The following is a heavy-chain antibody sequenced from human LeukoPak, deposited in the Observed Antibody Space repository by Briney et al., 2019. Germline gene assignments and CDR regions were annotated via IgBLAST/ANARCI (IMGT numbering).Heavy chain of an antibody. J-gene: IGHJ6*02. CDR2: IYYSGST. V-gene: IGHV4-31*03. CDR1: GGSISSGGYY. CDR3: ARGQENGMDV. Sequence: PSETLSLTCTVSGGSISSGGYYWSWIRQHPGKGLEWIGYIYYSGSTYYNPSLKSRVTISVDTSKNQFSLKLSSVTSADTAVYYCARGQENGMDVWGQGTTVTVSS.